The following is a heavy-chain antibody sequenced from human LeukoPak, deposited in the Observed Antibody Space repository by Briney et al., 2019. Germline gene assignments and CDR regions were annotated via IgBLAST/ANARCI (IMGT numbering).Heavy chain of an antibody. CDR2: IYTSGST. D-gene: IGHD6-19*01. CDR3: ARVWGSGWSSNWFDP. V-gene: IGHV4-4*07. J-gene: IGHJ5*02. CDR1: GGSISSYY. Sequence: SETLSLTCTISGGSISSYYWSWIRQPAGKGLEWIGRIYTSGSTNYNPSLKSRVTMSVDTSKNQFSLKLSSVTAADTAVYYCARVWGSGWSSNWFDPWGQGTLVTVSS.